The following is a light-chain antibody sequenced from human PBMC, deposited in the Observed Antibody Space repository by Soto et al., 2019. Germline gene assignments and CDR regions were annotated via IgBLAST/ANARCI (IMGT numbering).Light chain of an antibody. V-gene: IGKV1-8*01. CDR2: AAS. Sequence: AIRMTQSPSSLSASTGDRVTITCRASQGISRYLAWYQQKPGKAPKLLIYAASTLQSGVPSRFSGSGSGTDFTLTISCLQSEDFATYYCQQYYSYHSFGQGTKLEIK. J-gene: IGKJ2*01. CDR3: QQYYSYHS. CDR1: QGISRY.